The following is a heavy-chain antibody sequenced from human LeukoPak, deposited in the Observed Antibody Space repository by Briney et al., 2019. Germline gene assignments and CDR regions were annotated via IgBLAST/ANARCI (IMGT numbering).Heavy chain of an antibody. CDR2: ISSSGSYI. CDR3: ARDLGGYYYDSHR. D-gene: IGHD3-22*01. Sequence: GGSLRLSCAASGFTFSNYNMNWVRQTPGKGLEWVSSISSSGSYIYYADSVKGRFTISRDNAKNSLYLQMSSLRAEDTAVYYCARDLGGYYYDSHRWGQGTLVTVSS. CDR1: GFTFSNYN. V-gene: IGHV3-21*01. J-gene: IGHJ4*02.